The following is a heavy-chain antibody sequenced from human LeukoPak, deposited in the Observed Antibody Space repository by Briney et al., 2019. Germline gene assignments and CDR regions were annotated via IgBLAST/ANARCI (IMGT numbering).Heavy chain of an antibody. CDR2: ISYDGSNK. J-gene: IGHJ4*02. CDR1: GFTFSSYG. Sequence: PGRSLRLSCAASGFTFSSYGMHWVRQAPGKGLEWVAVISYDGSNKYYAGSVKGRFTISRDNSKNTLYLQMNSLRAEDTAVYYCAKDPAMYGDYPIFDYWGQGTLVTVSS. CDR3: AKDPAMYGDYPIFDY. V-gene: IGHV3-30*18. D-gene: IGHD4-17*01.